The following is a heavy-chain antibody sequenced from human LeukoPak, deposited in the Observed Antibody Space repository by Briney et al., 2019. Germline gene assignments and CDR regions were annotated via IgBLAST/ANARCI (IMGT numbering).Heavy chain of an antibody. D-gene: IGHD6-19*01. J-gene: IGHJ6*02. CDR3: ARGGSSGWYGYYGMDV. CDR1: GYTFTSYD. Sequence: ASVSVSCKASGYTFTSYDINWVRQAPGQGLEWMGWMNPNSGNTGYAQKFQGRVTMTRNTSIGTAYMELSSLRSEDTAVYYCARGGSSGWYGYYGMDVWGQGTTVTVSS. V-gene: IGHV1-8*01. CDR2: MNPNSGNT.